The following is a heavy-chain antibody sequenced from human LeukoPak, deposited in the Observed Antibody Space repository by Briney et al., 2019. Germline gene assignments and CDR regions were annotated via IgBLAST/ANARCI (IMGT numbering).Heavy chain of an antibody. CDR3: ARSTRELLTRPGSTFDY. D-gene: IGHD1-26*01. J-gene: IGHJ4*02. Sequence: SETLSLTCAVYGGSFSGYYWSWIRQPPGKGLEWIGEINHSGSTNYNPSLKSRVTISVDTSKNQFSLKLSSVTAADTAVYYCARSTRELLTRPGSTFDYWGQGTLVTVSS. V-gene: IGHV4-34*01. CDR2: INHSGST. CDR1: GGSFSGYY.